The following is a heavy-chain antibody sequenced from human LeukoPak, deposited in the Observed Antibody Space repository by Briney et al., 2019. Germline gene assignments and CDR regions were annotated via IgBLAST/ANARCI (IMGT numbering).Heavy chain of an antibody. J-gene: IGHJ6*03. D-gene: IGHD1-26*01. Sequence: GGSLRLSCAASGFTFSSYAMSWVRQAPGKGLEWVSAISGSGGSTYYADSVKGRFTISRDNSKNTLYLQMNSLRAEDTAVYYCAKSSDSGSYRSYYYYYYMDVWGKGTTVTVSS. CDR3: AKSSDSGSYRSYYYYYYMDV. V-gene: IGHV3-23*01. CDR1: GFTFSSYA. CDR2: ISGSGGST.